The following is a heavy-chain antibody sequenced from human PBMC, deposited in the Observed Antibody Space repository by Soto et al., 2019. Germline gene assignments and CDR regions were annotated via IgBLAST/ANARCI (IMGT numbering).Heavy chain of an antibody. CDR1: GYTFTSYA. V-gene: IGHV1-3*01. J-gene: IGHJ4*02. CDR2: INAGNGNT. Sequence: ASVKVSCKASGYTFTSYAIDWVRQAPGQRLEWMGWINAGNGNTKYSQKFQGRVTITRDTSASTAYMELSSLRSEDTAVYYCARLSGGIAVAYWGQGTLVTVSS. CDR3: ARLSGGIAVAY. D-gene: IGHD6-19*01.